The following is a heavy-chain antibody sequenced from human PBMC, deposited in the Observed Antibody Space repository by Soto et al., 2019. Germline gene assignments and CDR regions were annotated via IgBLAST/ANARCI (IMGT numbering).Heavy chain of an antibody. J-gene: IGHJ5*02. Sequence: SETLSLTCTVSGGSISSGGYYWSWIRQHPGKGLEWIGYIYYSGSTYFNPSLKSRLTISVDTSKNQFSLQLSSVTAADTAVYYCARAGHSSSPEGANWFDPWGQGTLVTVSS. CDR2: IYYSGST. CDR1: GGSISSGGYY. V-gene: IGHV4-31*03. D-gene: IGHD6-6*01. CDR3: ARAGHSSSPEGANWFDP.